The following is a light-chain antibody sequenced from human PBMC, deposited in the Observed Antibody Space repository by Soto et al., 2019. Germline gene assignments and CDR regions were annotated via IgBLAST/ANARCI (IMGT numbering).Light chain of an antibody. CDR1: QRINIY. Sequence: DIQMTQSPSSLSTSIGDRVTITCRASQRINIYLNWYRQKPGKAPELLIYSASNLQSGVQSRFSGSGSGTDFTLTISGLQSEDFATYYCQQSFSTPTVGQGTRLEIK. CDR2: SAS. J-gene: IGKJ5*01. CDR3: QQSFSTPT. V-gene: IGKV1-39*01.